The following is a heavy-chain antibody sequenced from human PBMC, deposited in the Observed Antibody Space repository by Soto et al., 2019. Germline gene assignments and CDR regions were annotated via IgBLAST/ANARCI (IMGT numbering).Heavy chain of an antibody. V-gene: IGHV5-10-1*01. Sequence: GESLKISCKGSGYSFTSYWISWVRQMPGKGLEWMGRIDPSDSYTNYSPSFQGHVTISADKSISTAYLQWSSLKASDTAMYYWARINPKYSSLVEGYLGQGTLVTVSS. D-gene: IGHD6-6*01. CDR2: IDPSDSYT. J-gene: IGHJ4*02. CDR3: ARINPKYSSLVEGY. CDR1: GYSFTSYW.